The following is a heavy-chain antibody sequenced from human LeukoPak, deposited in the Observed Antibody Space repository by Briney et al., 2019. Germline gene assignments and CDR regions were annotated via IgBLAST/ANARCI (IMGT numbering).Heavy chain of an antibody. J-gene: IGHJ6*03. CDR3: ARDKSIAALWYYHYYMDV. D-gene: IGHD6-6*01. CDR2: ISSSSSTI. Sequence: GGSLRLSCAASGFTFSSYSMNWVRQAPGKGLEWVSYISSSSSTIYYADSVKGRFTISRDNAKNSLYLQMNSLRAEDTAVYYCARDKSIAALWYYHYYMDVWGKGTTVTVSS. V-gene: IGHV3-48*01. CDR1: GFTFSSYS.